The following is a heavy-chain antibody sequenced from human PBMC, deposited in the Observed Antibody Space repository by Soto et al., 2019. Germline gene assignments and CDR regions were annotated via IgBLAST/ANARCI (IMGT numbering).Heavy chain of an antibody. J-gene: IGHJ4*02. CDR3: ARVNYRSMIVVVFDF. D-gene: IGHD3-22*01. CDR2: IHYSGNT. V-gene: IGHV4-30-4*01. Sequence: QVQLQESGPRLVKPSQTLSFTCTVSGGSISSGDYSWTWIRQPTGKGLEWIGYIHYSGNTYYNPSLKSRVTISVDTSKNQLSLNLNSVTAADTAVYYCARVNYRSMIVVVFDFWGPGALVTVSS. CDR1: GGSISSGDYS.